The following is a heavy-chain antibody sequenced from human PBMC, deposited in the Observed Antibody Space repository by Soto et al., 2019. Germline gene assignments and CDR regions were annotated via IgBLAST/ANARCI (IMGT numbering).Heavy chain of an antibody. CDR2: ISDSADSA. Sequence: EVQLLESGGGLVQPGGSLRLSCAASGFTFRIYAMSWVRQVPGKGLEWVSTISDSADSAYYADSVKGRFTISRDNSKNTLYLQMNSLRVEDTAVYYCAKDPPWTVGPLAMDVWGQGTTVTVSS. J-gene: IGHJ6*02. V-gene: IGHV3-23*01. D-gene: IGHD2-2*01. CDR3: AKDPPWTVGPLAMDV. CDR1: GFTFRIYA.